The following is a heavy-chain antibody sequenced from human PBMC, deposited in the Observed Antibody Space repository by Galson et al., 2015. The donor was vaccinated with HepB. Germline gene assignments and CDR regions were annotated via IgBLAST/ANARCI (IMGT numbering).Heavy chain of an antibody. J-gene: IGHJ4*02. D-gene: IGHD7-27*01. V-gene: IGHV3-30*03. CDR2: MSSDEGHK. CDR3: ATSAPHWAGGAFAN. CDR1: GFSFNTYP. Sequence: SLRLSCAASGFSFNTYPMHWVRQAPGTGLEWVALMSSDEGHKKYADSVTGRFTTSRDNSKKMLYLQMNSLRPEDTAVYYCATSAPHWAGGAFANWGQGTLVTVSS.